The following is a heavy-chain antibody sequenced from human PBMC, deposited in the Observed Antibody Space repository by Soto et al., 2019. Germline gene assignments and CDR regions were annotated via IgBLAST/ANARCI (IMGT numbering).Heavy chain of an antibody. J-gene: IGHJ4*02. D-gene: IGHD2-8*01. Sequence: SQTKSVTCAVEGGSSSGYDWSWISQKTEKGLEWIGEINDRGSTNYNPSLKSRVTVSVDTSKSQFSLKLTSVTAADTAVYYCARDPHCTNGVCYSFDSWGQGTLVTVSS. CDR3: ARDPHCTNGVCYSFDS. CDR2: INDRGST. V-gene: IGHV4-34*01. CDR1: GGSSSGYD.